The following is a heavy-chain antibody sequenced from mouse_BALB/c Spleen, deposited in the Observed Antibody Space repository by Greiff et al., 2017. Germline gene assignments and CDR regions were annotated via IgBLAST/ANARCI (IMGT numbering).Heavy chain of an antibody. Sequence: EVKLEESGGGLVKPGGSLKLSCAASGFTFSSYAMSWVRQSPEKRLEWVAEISSGGSYTYYPDTVTGRFTISRDNAKNTLYLEMSSLRSEDTAMYYCAREGVRYFDVWGAGTTVTVSS. V-gene: IGHV5-9-4*01. CDR2: ISSGGSYT. CDR3: AREGVRYFDV. J-gene: IGHJ1*01. CDR1: GFTFSSYA. D-gene: IGHD2-14*01.